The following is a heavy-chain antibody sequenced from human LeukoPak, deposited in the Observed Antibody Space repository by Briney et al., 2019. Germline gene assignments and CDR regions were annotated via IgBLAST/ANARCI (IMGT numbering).Heavy chain of an antibody. CDR3: AKGVARVSYY. V-gene: IGHV3-74*03. D-gene: IGHD5-12*01. Sequence: GSLSLSSAASGFTLSKYWMHWVPHTPRERLWWVARKNRDGSITTPADAVNGRFTISRDNAKNTLYLQMNSLGGEETAVDCGAKGVARVSYYGGQGTRVTVSS. CDR2: KNRDGSIT. CDR1: GFTLSKYW. J-gene: IGHJ4*02.